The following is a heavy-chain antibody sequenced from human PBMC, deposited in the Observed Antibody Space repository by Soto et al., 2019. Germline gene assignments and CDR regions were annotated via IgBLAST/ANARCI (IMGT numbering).Heavy chain of an antibody. J-gene: IGHJ6*02. CDR1: GGSRSTYY. V-gene: IGHV4-59*01. D-gene: IGHD6-19*01. CDR3: ARASRWLGQYYYYGMDV. Sequence: SETLSLTCTVSGGSRSTYYSRWIRQPPGQGLEWIGYLYYSGSTNYNPSLKSRVTISVDTSKSQFSLKLSSVSAADPAVYYCARASRWLGQYYYYGMDVWGQGATVTVS. CDR2: LYYSGST.